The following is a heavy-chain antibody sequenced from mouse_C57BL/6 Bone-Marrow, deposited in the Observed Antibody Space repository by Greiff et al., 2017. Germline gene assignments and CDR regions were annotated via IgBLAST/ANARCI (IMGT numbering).Heavy chain of an antibody. V-gene: IGHV14-2*01. CDR1: GYNITDYY. CDR2: IDPEDGET. Sequence: VQLQQSGAELVKPGASVKLSCKASGYNITDYYMTWVKQRTEQGLEWIGRIDPEDGETNYAPKFQGKATITADTYHNTASMPISRLTSEDTAVYYCSFTVVETRALDYWGQGTSVTVSS. J-gene: IGHJ4*01. D-gene: IGHD1-1*01. CDR3: SFTVVETRALDY.